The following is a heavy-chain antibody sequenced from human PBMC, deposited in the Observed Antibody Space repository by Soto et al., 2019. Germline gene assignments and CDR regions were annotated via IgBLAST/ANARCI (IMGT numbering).Heavy chain of an antibody. D-gene: IGHD3-16*01. CDR2: IRGKPRSYTT. J-gene: IGHJ4*02. CDR1: GFTFSDSA. Sequence: EVQLVESGGGLVQPGGSLKLSCTASGFTFSDSAFHWVRQASGNGLEWVGRIRGKPRSYTTDYAASVKGRLTISRDNSKNTAYLQMNSLTTEDSAVYYCTRHYDYLWGSHGFWGLGTLVTV. CDR3: TRHYDYLWGSHGF. V-gene: IGHV3-73*01.